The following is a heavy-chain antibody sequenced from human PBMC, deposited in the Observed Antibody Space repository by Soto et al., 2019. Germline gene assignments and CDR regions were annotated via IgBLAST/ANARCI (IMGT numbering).Heavy chain of an antibody. CDR1: GDSVSSSRIA. V-gene: IGHV6-1*01. J-gene: IGHJ6*04. CDR3: ARGQSYHFAMEV. CDR2: TFYKSKWYN. Sequence: SPTHSLTCAISGDSVSSSRIAWYWIKQYPSRGLEWLGRTFYKSKWYNEYAVSVTSRITINPDTSKNQFSLQLTSVTPEDTAVYYCARGQSYHFAMEVWGEGTTVTVSS.